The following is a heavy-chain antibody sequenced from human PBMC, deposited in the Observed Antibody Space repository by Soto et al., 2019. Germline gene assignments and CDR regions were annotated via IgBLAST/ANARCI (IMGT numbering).Heavy chain of an antibody. D-gene: IGHD5-12*01. CDR3: ARDNSGYDWSNFDY. Sequence: GASVKVSCKASGGTFSSYAISWVRQAPGQGLEWMGGIIPIFGTANYAQKFQGRVTITADESTSTAYMELSSLRSEDTAVYYCARDNSGYDWSNFDYWGQGTLVTVSS. CDR2: IIPIFGTA. J-gene: IGHJ4*02. CDR1: GGTFSSYA. V-gene: IGHV1-69*13.